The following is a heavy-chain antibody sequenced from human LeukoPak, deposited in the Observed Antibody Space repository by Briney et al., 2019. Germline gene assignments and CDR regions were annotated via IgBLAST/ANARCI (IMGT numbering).Heavy chain of an antibody. D-gene: IGHD3-22*01. CDR1: GFTFSSYA. CDR2: IGGSGGGT. V-gene: IGHV3-23*01. CDR3: AKGGYKYDSSGHNYFDY. Sequence: GGSLRLSCAASGFTFSSYAMGWVRQAPGKGLEWVSSIGGSGGGTYYADSVKGRFTISRDNSKNTLFLQMNSLRAEDTAVYYCAKGGYKYDSSGHNYFDYWGQGTLVTVSS. J-gene: IGHJ4*02.